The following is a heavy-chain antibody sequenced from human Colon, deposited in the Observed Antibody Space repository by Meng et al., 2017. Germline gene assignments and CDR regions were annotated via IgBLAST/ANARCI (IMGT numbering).Heavy chain of an antibody. CDR2: ISFSGSYI. J-gene: IGHJ4*02. CDR3: ARDLSSGSYGGGFDY. V-gene: IGHV3-21*01. Sequence: EVQLVESGGGLVKPGGSLRLSCAASGFTFSSYAMNWVRQAPGKGLEWVSSISFSGSYIYYADSVRGRFTISRDNAKNSVYLQMNSLRAEDTAVYYCARDLSSGSYGGGFDYWGQGTRVTVSS. CDR1: GFTFSSYA. D-gene: IGHD1-26*01.